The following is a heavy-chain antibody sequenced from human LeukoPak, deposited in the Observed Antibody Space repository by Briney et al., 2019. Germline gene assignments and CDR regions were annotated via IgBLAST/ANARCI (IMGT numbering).Heavy chain of an antibody. CDR1: GGSISSTRYY. Sequence: PSETLSLTCSVSGGSISSTRYYWGWIRQPPGKGLEWIGSIYYSGSTYYNPSLKSRVTISVDTSKNQFSLKLSSVTAADTAVYYCARQFRDYYGSGSYYNPFDYWGQGTLVTVSS. CDR2: IYYSGST. CDR3: ARQFRDYYGSGSYYNPFDY. J-gene: IGHJ4*02. V-gene: IGHV4-39*01. D-gene: IGHD3-10*01.